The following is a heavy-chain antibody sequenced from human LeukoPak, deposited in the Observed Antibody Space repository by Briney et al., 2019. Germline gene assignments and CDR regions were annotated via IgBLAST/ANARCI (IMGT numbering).Heavy chain of an antibody. J-gene: IGHJ3*02. CDR1: GGSFSGYY. CDR2: INHSGST. D-gene: IGHD3-16*01. CDR3: ARCLGAFDI. Sequence: SETLSLTCAVYGGSFSGYYWSWIRQPPGKGLEWIGEINHSGSTYYNPSLKSRVTISVDRSKNQFSLKLSSVTAADTAVYYCARCLGAFDIWGQGTMVTVSS. V-gene: IGHV4-34*01.